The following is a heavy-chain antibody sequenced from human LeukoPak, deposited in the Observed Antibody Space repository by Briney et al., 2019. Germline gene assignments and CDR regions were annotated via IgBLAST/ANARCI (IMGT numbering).Heavy chain of an antibody. V-gene: IGHV3-23*01. CDR2: ITSGVTT. D-gene: IGHD5-24*01. CDR1: GFGFSSYA. J-gene: IGHJ5*02. CDR3: ARDQGDGSKSVT. Sequence: GGSLRLSCEASGFGFSSYAMNWVRQAPGKGLEWVSVITSGVTTFYADSVRGRFTISRDNSKNTLYLQMNSLRAEDTAVYYCARDQGDGSKSVTWGQGTLVTVSS.